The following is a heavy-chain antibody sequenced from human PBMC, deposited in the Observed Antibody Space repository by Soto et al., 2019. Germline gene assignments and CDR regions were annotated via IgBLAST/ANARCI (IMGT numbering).Heavy chain of an antibody. CDR2: IIPIFGTA. J-gene: IGHJ5*02. D-gene: IGHD6-13*01. CDR1: GGTFSSYA. Sequence: QVQLVQSGAEVKKPGSSVKVSCKASGGTFSSYAISWVRQAPGQGLEWMGGIIPIFGTANYAQKFQGRVTITADESTSTAYMELSSLRSEDTAVYYCARSPQQAGPPNRGWFDPWGQGTLVTVSS. V-gene: IGHV1-69*01. CDR3: ARSPQQAGPPNRGWFDP.